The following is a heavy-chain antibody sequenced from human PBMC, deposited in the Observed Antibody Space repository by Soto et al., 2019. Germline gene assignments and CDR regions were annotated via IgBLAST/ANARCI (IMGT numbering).Heavy chain of an antibody. CDR3: ASAILNPVTTPRYYYYYYGREV. Sequence: GGSLRLSCTASGFIFSSYNMNWVRQAPGKGLEWVSYISTWSSYSFYADSVKGRFTISRDNSKNTLYLQMNSLRAEDTAVYYCASAILNPVTTPRYYYYYYGREVWGQGTRSIVSS. CDR2: ISTWSSYS. D-gene: IGHD4-4*01. J-gene: IGHJ6*02. V-gene: IGHV3-21*04. CDR1: GFIFSSYN.